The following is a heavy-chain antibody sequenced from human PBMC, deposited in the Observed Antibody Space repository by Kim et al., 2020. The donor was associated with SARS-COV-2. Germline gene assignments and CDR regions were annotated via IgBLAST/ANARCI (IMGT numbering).Heavy chain of an antibody. CDR2: ISSSSSYT. V-gene: IGHV3-11*06. CDR3: ARGDYDFWSGYGDY. CDR1: GFTFSDYY. J-gene: IGHJ4*02. Sequence: GGSLRLSCAASGFTFSDYYMSWIRQAPGKGLEWVSYISSSSSYTNYADSVKGRFTISRDNAKNSLYLQMNSLRAEDTAVYYCARGDYDFWSGYGDYWGQGTLVTVSS. D-gene: IGHD3-3*01.